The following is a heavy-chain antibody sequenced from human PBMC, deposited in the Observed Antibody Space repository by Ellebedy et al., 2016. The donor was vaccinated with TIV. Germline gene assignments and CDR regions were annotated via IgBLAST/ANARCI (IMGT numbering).Heavy chain of an antibody. CDR3: ARVSLRGVIITVFDY. CDR2: IYHSGST. Sequence: SETLSLXCAVSGGSISSSNWWSWVRPPPGKGLEWIGEIYHSGSTNYNPSLKSRVTISVDKSKNQFSLKLSSVTAADTAVYYCARVSLRGVIITVFDYWGQGTLVTVSS. CDR1: GGSISSSNW. J-gene: IGHJ4*02. V-gene: IGHV4-4*02. D-gene: IGHD3-10*01.